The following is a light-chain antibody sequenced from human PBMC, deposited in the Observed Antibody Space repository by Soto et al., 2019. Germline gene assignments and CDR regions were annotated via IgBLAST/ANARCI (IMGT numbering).Light chain of an antibody. CDR3: AAWDDSLSGLYV. J-gene: IGLJ1*01. CDR2: SNN. CDR1: SSNIGSNY. V-gene: IGLV1-47*02. Sequence: QSVLAQPPSASGTPGQRVTISCSGSSSNIGSNYVYWYQQLPGTAPKLLIYSNNQRPSGVPDRFSGSKSGTSASLAISGLRSEDEADHYCAAWDDSLSGLYVFGTGTKVTVL.